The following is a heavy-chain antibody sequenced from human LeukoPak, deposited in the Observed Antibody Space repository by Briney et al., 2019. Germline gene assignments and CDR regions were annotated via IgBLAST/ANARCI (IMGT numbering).Heavy chain of an antibody. Sequence: GRSLRLSCAASGFTFSSYGMHGVRQAPGNRLEWVAVIWYDGSNKYYADSVKGRFTISRDNSKNTLYLQMNSLRAEDTAVYYCARAPPVAPYYYDSSGYYYFDYWGQGTLVTVSS. D-gene: IGHD3-22*01. V-gene: IGHV3-33*01. CDR2: IWYDGSNK. CDR1: GFTFSSYG. J-gene: IGHJ4*02. CDR3: ARAPPVAPYYYDSSGYYYFDY.